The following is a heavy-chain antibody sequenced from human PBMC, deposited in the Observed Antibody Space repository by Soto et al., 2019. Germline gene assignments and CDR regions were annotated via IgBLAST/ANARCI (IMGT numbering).Heavy chain of an antibody. D-gene: IGHD2-21*02. Sequence: QVQLVQSGAEVKKPGSAVKVSCKASGGTFSSYTISWVRQAPGQGLEWMGRVLPSLALANYEQKFQGRVTITDDKSTSTAYMELSSLRSEVTDVDYCARDLVYCGGDCYTRSWYVDLWRRGTLVTVYS. CDR2: VLPSLALA. CDR1: GGTFSSYT. J-gene: IGHJ2*01. V-gene: IGHV1-69*08. CDR3: ARDLVYCGGDCYTRSWYVDL.